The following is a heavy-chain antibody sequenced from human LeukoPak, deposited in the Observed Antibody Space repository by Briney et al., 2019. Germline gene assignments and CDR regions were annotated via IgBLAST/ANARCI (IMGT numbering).Heavy chain of an antibody. J-gene: IGHJ3*02. Sequence: ASVKVSCKASGGTFSSYAISWVRQAPGQGLEWMGIINPSGGSTSYAQKFQGRVTMTRDTSTSTVYMELSSLRSEDTAVYYCASPRDSSGCYYDAFDIWGQGTMVTVSS. V-gene: IGHV1-46*01. CDR3: ASPRDSSGCYYDAFDI. CDR2: INPSGGST. D-gene: IGHD3-22*01. CDR1: GGTFSSYA.